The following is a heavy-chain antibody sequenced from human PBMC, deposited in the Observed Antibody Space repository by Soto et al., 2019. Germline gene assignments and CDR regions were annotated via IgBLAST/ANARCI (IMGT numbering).Heavy chain of an antibody. D-gene: IGHD1-7*01. CDR1: GFTFSSYA. V-gene: IGHV3-23*01. CDR3: AKDRDNWNYGDEVY. CDR2: ISGSGGST. Sequence: EVQLLESGGGLVQPGGSLRLSCAASGFTFSSYAMRWVRQAPGKGLEWVSAISGSGGSTYYADSVKGRFTISRDNSKNTLYLQMNSLRAEDTAVYYWAKDRDNWNYGDEVYWGQGTLVTVSS. J-gene: IGHJ4*02.